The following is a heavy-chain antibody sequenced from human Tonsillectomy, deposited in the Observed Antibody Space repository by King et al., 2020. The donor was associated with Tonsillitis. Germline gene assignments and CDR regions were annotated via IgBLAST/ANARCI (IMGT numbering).Heavy chain of an antibody. CDR2: IYPGDSDT. D-gene: IGHD3-10*01. J-gene: IGHJ6*02. V-gene: IGHV5-51*01. CDR1: GYSLTSYW. CDR3: AGFQWFGEYRYGMDV. Sequence: QLVQSGAEVKKPGESLKISCKGSGYSLTSYWIGWVRQMPGKGLEWMGIIYPGDSDTRYSPSFQGQVTISADKSISTAYLQWSSLKASDTAMYYCAGFQWFGEYRYGMDVWGQGTTVTVSS.